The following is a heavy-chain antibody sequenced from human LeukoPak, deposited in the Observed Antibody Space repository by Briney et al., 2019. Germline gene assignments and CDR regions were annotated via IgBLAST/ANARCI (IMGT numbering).Heavy chain of an antibody. D-gene: IGHD2-2*01. CDR1: GGSISSYY. Sequence: PSETLSLTCTVSGGSISSYYWSWIRQPPGKGLEWIGYIYYSGSTNYNPSLKSRVTISVDTSKNQFSLKLSSVTAADTAVYYCARHDGTRSPIVVVPAAMAPSDFYDAFDIWGQGTMVTVSS. CDR2: IYYSGST. V-gene: IGHV4-59*08. CDR3: ARHDGTRSPIVVVPAAMAPSDFYDAFDI. J-gene: IGHJ3*02.